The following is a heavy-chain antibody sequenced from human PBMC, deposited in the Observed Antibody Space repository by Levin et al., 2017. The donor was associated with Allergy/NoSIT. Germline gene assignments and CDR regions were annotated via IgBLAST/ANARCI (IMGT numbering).Heavy chain of an antibody. Sequence: SETLSLTCTVSGSTTSLFYWNWIRQTPGKGLEWIGYINYSGSTKYNPSLKSRVTISLDKYKKQFSLLLTSVTAADTAVYYCASDTGGWYFDRWGQGTLVTVAS. J-gene: IGHJ5*02. CDR2: INYSGST. V-gene: IGHV4-59*01. CDR3: ASDTGGWYFDR. CDR1: GSTTSLFY. D-gene: IGHD3-16*01.